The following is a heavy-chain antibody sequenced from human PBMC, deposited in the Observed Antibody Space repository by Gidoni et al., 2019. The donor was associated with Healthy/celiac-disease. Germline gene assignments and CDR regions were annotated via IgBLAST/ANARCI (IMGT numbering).Heavy chain of an antibody. Sequence: QVQLVQSGAEVKTPGASVKVSCKPSGYTLTSYYMPWVRQAPGQGLEWMGIINPSGGSTSYAQKFQGRVTMTRDTSTSTVYMELGSLRSEDTAVYYCARDDGYYDSSGNFDYWGQGTLVTVSS. CDR3: ARDDGYYDSSGNFDY. CDR1: GYTLTSYY. V-gene: IGHV1-46*01. CDR2: INPSGGST. J-gene: IGHJ4*02. D-gene: IGHD3-22*01.